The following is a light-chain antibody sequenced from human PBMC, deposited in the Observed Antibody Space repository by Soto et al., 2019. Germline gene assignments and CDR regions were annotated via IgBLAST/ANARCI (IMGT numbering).Light chain of an antibody. CDR1: QSIITW. CDR2: DAS. CDR3: QQYHIYPLT. V-gene: IGKV1-5*01. J-gene: IGKJ4*01. Sequence: DIPMTQSTSTLPASVGDRDTITCRASQSIITWLAWFQQAPGKAPKILISDASSLKSGVPSRFSGSGSGTEFTLSISSLQPDDFATYYCQQYHIYPLTFGGGTKVEI.